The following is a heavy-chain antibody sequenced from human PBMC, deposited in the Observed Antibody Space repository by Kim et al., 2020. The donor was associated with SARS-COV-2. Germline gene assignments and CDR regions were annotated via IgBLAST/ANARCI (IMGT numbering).Heavy chain of an antibody. CDR1: GGTFSSYA. CDR2: IISIFGTA. CDR3: ASGVLLEWLLSRDYYMDV. D-gene: IGHD3-3*01. Sequence: SVKVSCKASGGTFSSYAIRWVRQAPGQGLEWMGGIISIFGTANYAQKFQGRVTITADASTSTAYMELSSLRSEDTAVYYCASGVLLEWLLSRDYYMDVWGKGTTVSVSS. V-gene: IGHV1-69*13. J-gene: IGHJ6*03.